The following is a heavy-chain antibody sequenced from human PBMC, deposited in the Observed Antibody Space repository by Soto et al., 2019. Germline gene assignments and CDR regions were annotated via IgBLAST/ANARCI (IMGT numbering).Heavy chain of an antibody. CDR2: IIPIFGTA. CDR3: ARDVQNYYDSSGHYYY. Sequence: SVKVSCKASGGTFSSYAISWVRQAPGQGLEWMGGIIPIFGTANYAQKSQGRVTITADESMSTAYMELSSLRSEDTAVYYCARDVQNYYDSSGHYYYWGQGTLVTVSS. J-gene: IGHJ4*02. D-gene: IGHD3-22*01. V-gene: IGHV1-69*13. CDR1: GGTFSSYA.